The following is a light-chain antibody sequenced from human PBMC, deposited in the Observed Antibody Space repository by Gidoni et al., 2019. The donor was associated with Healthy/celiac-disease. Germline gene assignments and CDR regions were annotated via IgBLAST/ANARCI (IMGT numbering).Light chain of an antibody. CDR2: KAS. CDR1: QSISSW. CDR3: QQYNSYPYT. V-gene: IGKV1-5*03. Sequence: DIQMTQSPSTLSASVGDRVTITCRASQSISSWLAWYQQKPGKAPKLVIYKASSLESGVPSRFSGSGSGTEFTLTISSLQPDDFATYYCQQYNSYPYTFXQXTKLEIK. J-gene: IGKJ2*01.